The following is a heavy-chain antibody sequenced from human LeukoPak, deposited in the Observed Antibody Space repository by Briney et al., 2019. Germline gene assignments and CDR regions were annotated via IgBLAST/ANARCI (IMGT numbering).Heavy chain of an antibody. CDR3: ARGLTYSGSWVRFDY. CDR1: GGSISSYY. CDR2: IYTSGST. D-gene: IGHD6-13*01. J-gene: IGHJ4*02. Sequence: SETLSLTCTVSGGSISSYYWSWIRQPAGKGLEWIGRIYTSGSTNYNPSLKSRVTMSVDTSKNQFSLKLSSVTAADTAVYYCARGLTYSGSWVRFDYWGQGTLVTVSS. V-gene: IGHV4-4*07.